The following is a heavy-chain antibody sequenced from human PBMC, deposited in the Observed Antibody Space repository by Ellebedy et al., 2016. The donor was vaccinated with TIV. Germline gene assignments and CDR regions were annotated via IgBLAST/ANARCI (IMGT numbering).Heavy chain of an antibody. J-gene: IGHJ3*02. Sequence: AASVKVSCKTSGYKFTNYAINWVRQAPGQGLEWMGWINTHTGSPTFAQGFTGRFVFSLDASVNTTYLQISSLKAADTAIYFCAREFRDSGDTFDIWGQGTLVTVSS. D-gene: IGHD1-26*01. V-gene: IGHV7-4-1*02. CDR1: GYKFTNYA. CDR2: INTHTGSP. CDR3: AREFRDSGDTFDI.